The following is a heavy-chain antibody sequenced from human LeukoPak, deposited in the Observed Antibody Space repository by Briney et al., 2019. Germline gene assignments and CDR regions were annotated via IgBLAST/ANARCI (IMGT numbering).Heavy chain of an antibody. V-gene: IGHV3-21*01. CDR2: ISRSSTYI. D-gene: IGHD3-9*01. Sequence: PGGSLRLSCAASGFTFSIYTMNWVRQAPGEGLEWVSSISRSSTYIYYADSVKGRFTISRDNAKNSLYLQMNSLRAEDTAVYYCARGPDYDILTGQFDYWGQGTLVTVSS. J-gene: IGHJ4*02. CDR3: ARGPDYDILTGQFDY. CDR1: GFTFSIYT.